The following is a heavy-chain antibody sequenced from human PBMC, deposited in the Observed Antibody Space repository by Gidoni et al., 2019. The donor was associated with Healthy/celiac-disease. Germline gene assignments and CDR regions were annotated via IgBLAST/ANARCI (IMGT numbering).Heavy chain of an antibody. Sequence: EVQLVESGGGLIQPGGSLRLSCAASGFTVSSNYMSWVRQAPGKGLEWVSVIYSGGSTYYADSVKGRFTISRDNSKNTLYLQMNSLRAEDTAVYYCARVLSSSWESYWYFDLWGRGTLVTVSS. CDR3: ARVLSSSWESYWYFDL. V-gene: IGHV3-53*01. CDR2: IYSGGST. J-gene: IGHJ2*01. D-gene: IGHD6-13*01. CDR1: GFTVSSNY.